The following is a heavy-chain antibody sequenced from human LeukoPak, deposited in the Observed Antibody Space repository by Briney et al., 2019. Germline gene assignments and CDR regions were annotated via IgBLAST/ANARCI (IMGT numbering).Heavy chain of an antibody. V-gene: IGHV4-59*08. Sequence: SETLSLTCTVSGGSMSSYYWSWIRQPPGKGPEWIGYIYYSGSTNYNPSLKSRLTISVDASKNQFSLKLSSVTATDTAVYYCASLTTVTQGYFDSWGQGTLVTVSS. CDR1: GGSMSSYY. CDR3: ASLTTVTQGYFDS. D-gene: IGHD4-17*01. J-gene: IGHJ4*02. CDR2: IYYSGST.